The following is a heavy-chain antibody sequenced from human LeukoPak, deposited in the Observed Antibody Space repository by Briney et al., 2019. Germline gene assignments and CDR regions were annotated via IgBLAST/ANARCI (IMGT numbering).Heavy chain of an antibody. J-gene: IGHJ5*02. CDR2: IYPGDSDT. Sequence: HGASLHISGKCCGYSFTSYWIGWVRQLPGRGVGGMGIIYPGDSDTKYSPSFQGQVTISADKSISTAYLQWSSLKASDTAMYYCARHARYSSSWYWFDPWGQGTLVTVSS. V-gene: IGHV5-51*01. CDR3: ARHARYSSSWYWFDP. D-gene: IGHD6-13*01. CDR1: GYSFTSYW.